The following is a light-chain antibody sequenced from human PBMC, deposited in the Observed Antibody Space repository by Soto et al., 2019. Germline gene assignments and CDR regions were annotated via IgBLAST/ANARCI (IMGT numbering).Light chain of an antibody. CDR3: QQYHSVPALT. V-gene: IGKV1-33*01. CDR2: DAS. J-gene: IGKJ4*01. Sequence: DIPMTQSPSSLSASVGDRVTITCQARQDITNYLNWYQQKPGKAPKLLIYDASNLETGVPSRFSGGGSGTDFTFTISSLQPEDLGTYYCQQYHSVPALTFGGGTKVEIK. CDR1: QDITNY.